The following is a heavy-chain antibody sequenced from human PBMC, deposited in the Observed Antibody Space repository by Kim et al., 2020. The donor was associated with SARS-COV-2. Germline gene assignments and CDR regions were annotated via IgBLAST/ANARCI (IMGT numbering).Heavy chain of an antibody. CDR2: INPSGGST. CDR1: GYTFTSYY. D-gene: IGHD3-3*01. J-gene: IGHJ6*02. Sequence: ASVKVSCKASGYTFTSYYMHWVRQAPGQGLEWMGIINPSGGSTSYAQKFQGRVTMTRDTSTSTVYMELSSLRSEDTAVYYCARDPKIEWLVDYYYYGMDVWGQGTTVTVSS. V-gene: IGHV1-46*01. CDR3: ARDPKIEWLVDYYYYGMDV.